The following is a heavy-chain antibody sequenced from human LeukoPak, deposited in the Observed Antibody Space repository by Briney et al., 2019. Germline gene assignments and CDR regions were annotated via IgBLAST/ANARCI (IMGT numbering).Heavy chain of an antibody. V-gene: IGHV3-73*01. CDR2: IRSKGNNYAT. D-gene: IGHD4-23*01. J-gene: IGHJ5*02. Sequence: PGGSLSLSCAASGLTFSGSAMHWVRQASGKGLEWVARIRSKGNNYATAYAASVKGRFTISRDDSKNTAYLQMNSLRTEDTAVYYCTRRYGTNSWWFDPWGQGTLVTVSS. CDR3: TRRYGTNSWWFDP. CDR1: GLTFSGSA.